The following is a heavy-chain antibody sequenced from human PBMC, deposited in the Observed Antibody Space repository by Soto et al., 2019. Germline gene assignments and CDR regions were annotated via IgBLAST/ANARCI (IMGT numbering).Heavy chain of an antibody. J-gene: IGHJ3*02. V-gene: IGHV3-15*07. CDR2: IKTKTDGETT. CDR1: GFTFTNAW. Sequence: EVQLVESGGGLVEPGGSLRLSCAASGFTFTNAWMNWVRQAPGKGLEWVGRIKTKTDGETTDYAAPVKGRFTISRDDSKNTLYLQMNNMKTEDTAVYYCTTLREVPSLPAFDIWGQGTMVTVSS. D-gene: IGHD1-26*01. CDR3: TTLREVPSLPAFDI.